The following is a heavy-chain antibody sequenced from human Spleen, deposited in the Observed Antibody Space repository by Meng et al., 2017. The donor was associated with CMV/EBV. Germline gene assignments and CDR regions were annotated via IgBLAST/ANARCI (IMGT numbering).Heavy chain of an antibody. CDR3: ARDRGQGYSSSSGSDY. CDR1: GYTFATYG. CDR2: ISPHNGDT. V-gene: IGHV1-18*01. J-gene: IGHJ4*02. D-gene: IGHD6-6*01. Sequence: ASVKVSCKASGYTFATYGISWVRQAPGQGLEWMGWISPHNGDTNFAQKLQDRVTMTTDTSTSTAYMELRSLRSDDTAVYYCARDRGQGYSSSSGSDYWGQGTLVTVSS.